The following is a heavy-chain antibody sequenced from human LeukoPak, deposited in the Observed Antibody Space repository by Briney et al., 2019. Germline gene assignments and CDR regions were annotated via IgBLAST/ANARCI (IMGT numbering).Heavy chain of an antibody. D-gene: IGHD3-10*01. CDR3: ARCRITMVRGDLYYFDY. CDR2: ISSSSSYI. CDR1: GFTLSSYS. Sequence: GGSLRLPCAASGFTLSSYSMNWVRQAPGKGLEWVSSISSSSSYIYYADSVKGRFTISRDNAKNSLYLQMNSLRAEDTAVYYCARCRITMVRGDLYYFDYWGQGTLVTVSS. V-gene: IGHV3-21*01. J-gene: IGHJ4*02.